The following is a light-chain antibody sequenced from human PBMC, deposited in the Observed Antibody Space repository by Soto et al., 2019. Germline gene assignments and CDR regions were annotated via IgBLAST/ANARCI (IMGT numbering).Light chain of an antibody. CDR3: VLYMGSGIWV. V-gene: IGLV8-61*01. Sequence: QTVVTQEPSLSVSPGGTVTLTCGLTSDSVSTNYYPSWYQQTPGQAPRTLLYNTKTRSSGVPDRFSGSILGNKAALTITGANTDDESDYYCVLYMGSGIWVFGGGTKLTVL. J-gene: IGLJ3*02. CDR2: NTK. CDR1: SDSVSTNYY.